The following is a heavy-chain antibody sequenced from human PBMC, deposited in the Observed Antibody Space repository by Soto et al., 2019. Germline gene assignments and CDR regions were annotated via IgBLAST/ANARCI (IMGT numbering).Heavy chain of an antibody. V-gene: IGHV1-69*13. CDR1: GGTFSSYA. D-gene: IGHD3-22*01. CDR2: IIPIFGTA. Sequence: SVKVSCKASGGTFSSYAISWVRQAPGQEIEWMGGIIPIFGTANYAQKFQGRVTITADESTSTAYMELSSLRSEDTAVYYCARVPPIHYYDSSGYWGPFDYWGQGTLVTVSS. J-gene: IGHJ4*02. CDR3: ARVPPIHYYDSSGYWGPFDY.